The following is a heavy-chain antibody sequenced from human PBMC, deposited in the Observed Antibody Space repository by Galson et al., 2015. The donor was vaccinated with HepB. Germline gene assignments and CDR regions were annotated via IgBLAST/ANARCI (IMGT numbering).Heavy chain of an antibody. V-gene: IGHV5-10-1*01. Sequence: QSGAEVKKPGESLRISCKGSGYSFTSYWISWVRQMPGKGLEWMGRIDPSDSYTNYSPSFQGHVTISADKSISTAYLQWSSLKASDTAMYYCATTSGSFNDVEAFDIWGQGTMVTVSS. D-gene: IGHD3-10*01. CDR1: GYSFTSYW. CDR2: IDPSDSYT. J-gene: IGHJ3*02. CDR3: ATTSGSFNDVEAFDI.